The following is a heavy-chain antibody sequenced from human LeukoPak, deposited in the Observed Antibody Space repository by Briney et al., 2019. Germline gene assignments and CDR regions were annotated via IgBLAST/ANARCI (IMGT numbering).Heavy chain of an antibody. D-gene: IGHD3-3*01. CDR1: GFTFSSYA. V-gene: IGHV3-23*01. CDR3: AKEGEDYDFWSGYYFDY. J-gene: IGHJ4*02. Sequence: GGSLRLSCAASGFTFSSYAMSWVRQAPGKGLEWVSAISGSGGSTYYADSVKGRFTTSRDNSKNTLYLQMNSLRAEDTAVYYCAKEGEDYDFWSGYYFDYWGQGTLVTVSS. CDR2: ISGSGGST.